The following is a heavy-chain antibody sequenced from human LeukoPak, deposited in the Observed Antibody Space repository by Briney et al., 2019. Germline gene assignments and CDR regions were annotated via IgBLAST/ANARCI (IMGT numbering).Heavy chain of an antibody. Sequence: GASVKVSCKASGYTFTGYYMHWVRQATGQGLEWMGWMNPNSGNTGYAQKFQGRVTMTRNTSISTAYMELSSLRSEDTAVYYCAREDSSGWCYWGQGTLVTVSS. CDR2: MNPNSGNT. CDR3: AREDSSGWCY. V-gene: IGHV1-8*02. J-gene: IGHJ4*02. CDR1: GYTFTGYY. D-gene: IGHD6-19*01.